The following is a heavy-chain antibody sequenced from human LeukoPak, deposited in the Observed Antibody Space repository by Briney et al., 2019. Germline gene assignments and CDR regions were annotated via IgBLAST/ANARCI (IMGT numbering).Heavy chain of an antibody. CDR1: GYTFTSYY. Sequence: ASVKVSCKASGYTFTSYYMHWVRQAPGQGLEWMGWINPNSGGTNYAQKFQGRVTMTRDTSISTAYMELSRLRSDDTAVYYCTMGYSYGYLYFDYWGQGTLVTVSS. D-gene: IGHD5-18*01. CDR3: TMGYSYGYLYFDY. CDR2: INPNSGGT. V-gene: IGHV1-2*02. J-gene: IGHJ4*02.